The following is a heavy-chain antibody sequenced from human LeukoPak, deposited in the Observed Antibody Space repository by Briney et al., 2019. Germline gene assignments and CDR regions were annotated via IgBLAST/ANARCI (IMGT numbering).Heavy chain of an antibody. CDR2: ISSSSSYI. Sequence: GGSLRLSCAASGFTFGSYTMNWVRQAPGKGLEWVSSISSSSSYIYYADSVKGRFTISRDNAKSSLYLQMNSLRAEDTAVYYCARDGIVATIFAAFDIWGQGTMVTVSS. D-gene: IGHD3-10*02. J-gene: IGHJ3*02. V-gene: IGHV3-21*01. CDR1: GFTFGSYT. CDR3: ARDGIVATIFAAFDI.